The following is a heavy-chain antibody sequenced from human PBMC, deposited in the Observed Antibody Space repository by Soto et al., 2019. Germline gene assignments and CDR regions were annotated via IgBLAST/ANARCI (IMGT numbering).Heavy chain of an antibody. CDR1: GGSVISSGGYS. CDR2: IYHTGTT. CDR3: PTNYDYSIDY. Sequence: ASETLSLTCAVSGGSVISSGGYSWSWIRQPPGKGLEWPGYIYHTGTTFYNPSLKSRVTISIDRSKNQLSLKRNSVTAADSAVYYGPTNYDYSIDYWGQGTLVTVSS. V-gene: IGHV4-30-2*01. D-gene: IGHD4-4*01. J-gene: IGHJ4*02.